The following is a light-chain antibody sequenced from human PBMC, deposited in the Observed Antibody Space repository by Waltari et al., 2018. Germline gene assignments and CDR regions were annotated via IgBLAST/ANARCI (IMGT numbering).Light chain of an antibody. CDR3: QQYYSTPRA. J-gene: IGKJ1*01. CDR1: QSVLYSSNSKNY. Sequence: DIVMTQSPDSLAVSLGERATINCKSSQSVLYSSNSKNYLAWYQQKPGQPPKLLIYWASTRESGGPDRFSGSGSGTDFTLTITSLQAEDVAVYYCQQYYSTPRAFGQGTKVEIK. CDR2: WAS. V-gene: IGKV4-1*01.